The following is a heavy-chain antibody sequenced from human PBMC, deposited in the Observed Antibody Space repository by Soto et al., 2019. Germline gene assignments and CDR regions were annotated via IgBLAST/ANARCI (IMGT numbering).Heavy chain of an antibody. Sequence: QVQLQESGPGLVKPSQTLSLTCTVSGGSISSGAYYWSWIRQPPGKGLEWIGYIYYSGSTYYNPSLKSRVTISVDTSKNQFSLKLSSVTAADTAVYYCARVGFGELLAHGMDVWGQGTTVTVSS. D-gene: IGHD3-10*01. V-gene: IGHV4-30-4*01. CDR2: IYYSGST. CDR1: GGSISSGAYY. CDR3: ARVGFGELLAHGMDV. J-gene: IGHJ6*02.